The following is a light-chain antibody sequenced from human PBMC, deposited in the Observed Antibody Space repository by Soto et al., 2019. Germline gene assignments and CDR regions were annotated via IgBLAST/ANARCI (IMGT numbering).Light chain of an antibody. J-gene: IGKJ4*01. CDR3: QQYHSYPVT. CDR2: GAS. CDR1: QGINNF. V-gene: IGKV1-16*02. Sequence: DLQMTQSPSSLSALVGDTVTITCRASQGINNFLACFQQKPGKAPKSLIYGASSLQSGVPSKFSGSGSDTGFTLTISSLQPEDSATYFCQQYHSYPVTFGGGTKVEIK.